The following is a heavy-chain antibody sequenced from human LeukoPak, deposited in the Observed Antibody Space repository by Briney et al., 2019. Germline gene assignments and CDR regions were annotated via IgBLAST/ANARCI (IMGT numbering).Heavy chain of an antibody. V-gene: IGHV4-39*07. J-gene: IGHJ6*03. D-gene: IGHD1-26*01. Sequence: SETLSLTCTVSGGSISSSSYYWGWIRQPPGKGLEWIGSIYYSGSTYYNPSLKSRVTISVDTSKNQFSLKLSSVTAADTAVYYCARGIVGATPPYYYYYYYMDVWGKGTTVTVSS. CDR2: IYYSGST. CDR1: GGSISSSSYY. CDR3: ARGIVGATPPYYYYYYYMDV.